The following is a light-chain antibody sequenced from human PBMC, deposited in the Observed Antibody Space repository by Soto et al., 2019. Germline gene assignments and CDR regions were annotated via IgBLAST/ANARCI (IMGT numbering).Light chain of an antibody. CDR2: EGS. J-gene: IGLJ2*01. CDR1: SNDVGNYNL. CDR3: CSYTGSSTLVI. Sequence: QSALTQPASVSGSPGQSITISCTGTSNDVGNYNLVSWYQQHPGKAPKLMIYEGSKRPSGVFNRFSGSQSGNTASLTISGLQAEDEADYYCCSYTGSSTLVIFGGRTKVTVL. V-gene: IGLV2-23*01.